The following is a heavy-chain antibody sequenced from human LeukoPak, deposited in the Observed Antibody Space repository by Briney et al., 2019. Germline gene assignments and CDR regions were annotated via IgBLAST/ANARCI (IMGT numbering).Heavy chain of an antibody. CDR2: ISGSGGST. CDR3: ANGKPEYNSDWPRGTF. J-gene: IGHJ4*02. CDR1: GFTFSSYA. D-gene: IGHD6-19*01. V-gene: IGHV3-23*01. Sequence: GGSLRLSCAASGFTFSSYAMSWVRQAPGKGLEWVSAISGSGGSTYYADSVKGRFTISRDNSKNTLYLQMNSLRVEDTAVYYCANGKPEYNSDWPRGTFWGQGTLVSVST.